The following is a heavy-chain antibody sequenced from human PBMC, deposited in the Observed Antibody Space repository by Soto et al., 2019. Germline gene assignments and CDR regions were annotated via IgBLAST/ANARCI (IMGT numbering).Heavy chain of an antibody. CDR1: GGSISSSSYY. D-gene: IGHD3-9*01. Sequence: QLQLQESGPGLVKPSETLSLTCTVSGGSISSSSYYWGWIRQPPGKGLEWIGSIYYSGSTYYNPSLKSRVTISVDTSKNQFSLKLSSVTAADTAVYYCAKYYDILTGYSPVFDWGQGTLVTVSS. CDR3: AKYYDILTGYSPVFD. V-gene: IGHV4-39*01. J-gene: IGHJ4*02. CDR2: IYYSGST.